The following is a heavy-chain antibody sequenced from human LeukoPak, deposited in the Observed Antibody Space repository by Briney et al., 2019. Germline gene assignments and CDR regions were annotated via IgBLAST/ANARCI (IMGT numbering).Heavy chain of an antibody. J-gene: IGHJ6*03. V-gene: IGHV1-2*06. CDR1: GGTFSSYA. Sequence: GASVKVSCKASGGTFSSYAISWVRQAPGQGLEWMGRINPNSGGTNYAQKFQGRVTMTRDTSISTAYMELSRLRSDDTAVYYCARSVVVVVAATPYYYYMDVWGKGTPVTVSS. CDR2: INPNSGGT. CDR3: ARSVVVVVAATPYYYYMDV. D-gene: IGHD2-15*01.